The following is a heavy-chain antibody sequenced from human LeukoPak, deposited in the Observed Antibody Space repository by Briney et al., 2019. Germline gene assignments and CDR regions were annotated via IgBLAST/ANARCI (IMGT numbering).Heavy chain of an antibody. J-gene: IGHJ4*02. CDR1: GFTVSSNY. V-gene: IGHV3-11*04. D-gene: IGHD6-13*01. CDR2: ISSSGSTM. CDR3: ASSSWYALDY. Sequence: PGGSLRLSCAASGFTVSSNYMSWVRQAPGKGLEWISYISSSGSTMYYADSVKGRFTISRDNAKNSLYLQMNSLRAEDTAIYYCASSSWYALDYWGQGTLVTVSS.